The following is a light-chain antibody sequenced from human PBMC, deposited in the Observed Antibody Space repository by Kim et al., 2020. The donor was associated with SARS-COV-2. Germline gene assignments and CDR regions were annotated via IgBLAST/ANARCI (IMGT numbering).Light chain of an antibody. CDR1: KLGDKY. CDR2: QDT. Sequence: SYELTQPPSVSVSPGQTASITCSGDKLGDKYACWYQQKSGQSPVLVIYQDTKRPSGIPERFSGSNSGNTATLTISGTQAMDEADYYCQAWDISTVVFGGG. CDR3: QAWDISTVV. V-gene: IGLV3-1*01. J-gene: IGLJ2*01.